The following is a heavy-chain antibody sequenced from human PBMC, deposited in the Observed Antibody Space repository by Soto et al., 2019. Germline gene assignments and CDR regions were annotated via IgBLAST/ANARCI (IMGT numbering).Heavy chain of an antibody. D-gene: IGHD3-10*01. Sequence: QLQLQESGPGLVKPSETLSLTCTVSGGSINNSSFYWGWVRQPPGKRLEWIGSIYYSGSAYYNPSIKRRLSISVDTSKNQCSLNLSSVTAADTAVYFCARRPLVRGIIPYYFDSWGQGTLVTVSS. CDR1: GGSINNSSFY. V-gene: IGHV4-39*01. CDR2: IYYSGSA. CDR3: ARRPLVRGIIPYYFDS. J-gene: IGHJ4*02.